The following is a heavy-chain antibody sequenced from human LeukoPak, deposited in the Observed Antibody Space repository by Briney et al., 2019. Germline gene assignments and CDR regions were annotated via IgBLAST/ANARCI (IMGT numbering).Heavy chain of an antibody. J-gene: IGHJ4*02. CDR1: GFTVSSNY. V-gene: IGHV3-53*01. D-gene: IGHD6-13*01. CDR3: ARDPSSSQFL. CDR2: IYSDGST. Sequence: GGSLRLSCAASGFTVSSNYMSWVRQAPGKGLEWVSVIYSDGSTYYADSVKGRFTISRDNSKNTLYLQMDSLRAEDTAAYYCARDPSSSQFLWGQGTLVTVSS.